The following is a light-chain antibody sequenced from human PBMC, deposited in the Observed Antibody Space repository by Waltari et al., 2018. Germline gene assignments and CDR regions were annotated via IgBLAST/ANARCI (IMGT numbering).Light chain of an antibody. CDR2: DAS. J-gene: IGKJ3*01. CDR1: QDISNY. V-gene: IGKV1-33*01. Sequence: DIQMTQSPSSLSASVGDRVTINCQASQDISNYLNWYRQKPGKAPKLLIYDASNLETGVPSRFSGSGSGTDFTFTISSLQPEDIATYYCQQYDNLPPFTFGPGTKVDIK. CDR3: QQYDNLPPFT.